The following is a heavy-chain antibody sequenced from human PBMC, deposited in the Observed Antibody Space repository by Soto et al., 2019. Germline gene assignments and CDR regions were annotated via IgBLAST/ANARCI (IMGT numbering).Heavy chain of an antibody. CDR2: INPSGGST. J-gene: IGHJ4*02. D-gene: IGHD2-15*01. CDR1: GYTFTSSF. CDR3: ARVYCSGGSCYGIDY. Sequence: ASVNVSCKASGYTFTSSFMHWVRQAPGQGLEWMGIINPSGGSTSYAQKFQGRVTMTRDTSTSTVYMDLSSLRSEDTAVYYCARVYCSGGSCYGIDYWGQGTLVTVSS. V-gene: IGHV1-46*01.